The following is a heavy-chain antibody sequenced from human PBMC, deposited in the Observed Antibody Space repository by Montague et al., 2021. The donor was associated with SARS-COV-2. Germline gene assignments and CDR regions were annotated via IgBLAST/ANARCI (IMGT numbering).Heavy chain of an antibody. CDR3: ARHGAILPGYFLRAMDV. CDR1: GRSITNYY. D-gene: IGHD3-9*01. V-gene: IGHV4-59*08. Sequence: SETLSLTCTVSGRSITNYYWSWVRQPPGKGLEWIGYVYDNGATKYSASLESRVTISLATSRNQFSLKLGSVTATDTAVYFCARHGAILPGYFLRAMDVWGQGTTVTVSS. CDR2: VYDNGAT. J-gene: IGHJ6*02.